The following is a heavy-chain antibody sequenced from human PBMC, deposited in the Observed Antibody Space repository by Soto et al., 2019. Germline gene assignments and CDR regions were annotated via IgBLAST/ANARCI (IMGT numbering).Heavy chain of an antibody. D-gene: IGHD1-26*01. CDR2: INAGNGNT. Sequence: QVQLVQSGAEVKKPGASVKVSCKASGYTFTSYAMHWVRQAPGQRLEWMGWINAGNGNTKYSQNFQGRVTITRDTSASTADMELSSLISEDTAVYYCARGGSLYWYFDLWGRGTLVTVSS. CDR3: ARGGSLYWYFDL. V-gene: IGHV1-3*01. J-gene: IGHJ2*01. CDR1: GYTFTSYA.